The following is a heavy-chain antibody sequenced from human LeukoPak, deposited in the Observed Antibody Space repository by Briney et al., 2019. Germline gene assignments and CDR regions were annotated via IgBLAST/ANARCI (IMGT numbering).Heavy chain of an antibody. CDR2: IRSKAYGGTT. Sequence: SGGSLRLSCTASGFTFGDYAMSWVRQAPGKGLEWVGFIRSKAYGGTTEYAASVKGRLTISRDDSKSIAYLQMNSLKTEDTAVYYCTRALMTTTDYWGQGTLVTVSS. V-gene: IGHV3-49*04. CDR3: TRALMTTTDY. CDR1: GFTFGDYA. D-gene: IGHD4-11*01. J-gene: IGHJ4*02.